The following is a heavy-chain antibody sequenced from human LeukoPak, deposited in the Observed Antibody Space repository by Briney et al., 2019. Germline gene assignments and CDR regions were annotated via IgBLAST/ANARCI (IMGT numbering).Heavy chain of an antibody. CDR3: ATDRAYSGSYSFDY. CDR2: ISYDGSDK. CDR1: GFTFSSYG. Sequence: GGSLRLSCAASGFTFSSYGMHWVRQAPGKGLEWVAVISYDGSDKYYADSVKGRFTISRDNSKNTLYLQMNTLRTEDTAVYYCATDRAYSGSYSFDYWGQGTLVTVSS. D-gene: IGHD1-26*01. V-gene: IGHV3-30*03. J-gene: IGHJ4*02.